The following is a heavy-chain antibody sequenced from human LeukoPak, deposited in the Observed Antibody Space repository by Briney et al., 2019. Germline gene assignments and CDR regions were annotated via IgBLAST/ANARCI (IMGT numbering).Heavy chain of an antibody. CDR3: LPTAEKIDS. V-gene: IGHV3-21*01. CDR1: GLIFSSYW. CDR2: IGSSGTYI. J-gene: IGHJ4*02. Sequence: GGSLRLSCAASGLIFSSYWMTWVRQAPGKGLEWVSAIGSSGTYIYYADSVKGRFIISRDNAKNSLSLQMNSLRAEDTAVYYCLPTAEKIDSWGQGTLVTVSS. D-gene: IGHD4-17*01.